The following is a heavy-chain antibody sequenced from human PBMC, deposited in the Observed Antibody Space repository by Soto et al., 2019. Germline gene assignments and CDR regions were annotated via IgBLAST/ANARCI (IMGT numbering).Heavy chain of an antibody. CDR3: ARDRGRITMIVGDFDY. D-gene: IGHD3-22*01. CDR1: GHTFTSYY. Sequence: ASVKVSCKASGHTFTSYYMHWVRQAPGQGLEWMGIINPSGGSTSYAQKFQGRVTMTRDTSTSTAYMELRSLRSDDTAVYYCARDRGRITMIVGDFDYWGQGTLVTVSS. J-gene: IGHJ4*02. V-gene: IGHV1-46*01. CDR2: INPSGGST.